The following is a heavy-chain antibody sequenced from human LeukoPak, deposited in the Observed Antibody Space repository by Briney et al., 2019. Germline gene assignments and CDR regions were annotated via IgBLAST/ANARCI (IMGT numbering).Heavy chain of an antibody. CDR2: IYHSGTT. J-gene: IGHJ5*02. V-gene: IGHV4-38-2*02. D-gene: IGHD6-13*01. CDR3: ARGYSSSWYFNWFDP. Sequence: SETLSLTCTVSVYSISSGYFWGWIRQPPGKGLELIGSIYHSGTTYYNPSLKSRVTISVDTSKNQFSLKLTSVTAADTAVYYCARGYSSSWYFNWFDPWGQGTLVTVSS. CDR1: VYSISSGYF.